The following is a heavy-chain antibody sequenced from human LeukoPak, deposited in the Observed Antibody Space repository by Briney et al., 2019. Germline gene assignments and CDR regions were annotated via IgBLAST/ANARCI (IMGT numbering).Heavy chain of an antibody. D-gene: IGHD3-22*01. CDR1: GGSFSGYY. J-gene: IGHJ4*02. CDR3: ARAPPLSYYDSSGYYSVAYFDY. CDR2: INHSGST. V-gene: IGHV4-34*01. Sequence: SETLSLTCAVYGGSFSGYYWSWIRQPPGEGLEWIGEINHSGSTNYNPSLKSRVTISVDTSKNQFSLKLSSVTAADTAVYYCARAPPLSYYDSSGYYSVAYFDYWGQGTLVTVSS.